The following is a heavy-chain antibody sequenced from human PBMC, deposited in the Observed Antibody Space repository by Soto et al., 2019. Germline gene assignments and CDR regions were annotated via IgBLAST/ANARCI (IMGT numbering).Heavy chain of an antibody. CDR3: ARGESVAYFYYMDV. CDR2: IYSGGST. CDR1: GFTVSSNY. Sequence: GGSLRLSCAASGFTVSSNYMSWVRQAPGKGLEWVSVIYSGGSTYYADSVKGRFTISRHNSKNTLYLQMNSLRAEDTAVYYCARGESVAYFYYMDVWGKGTTVTVSS. D-gene: IGHD1-26*01. J-gene: IGHJ6*03. V-gene: IGHV3-53*04.